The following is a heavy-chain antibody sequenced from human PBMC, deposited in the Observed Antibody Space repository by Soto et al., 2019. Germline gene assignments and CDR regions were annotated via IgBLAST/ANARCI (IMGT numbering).Heavy chain of an antibody. Sequence: SETLSLTCTVSGGSISSGGYYWSWIRQHPGKGLEWIGYIYYSGSTYYNPSLKSRVTISVDTSKNQFSLKLSSVTAADTAVYYCARASWLGFDYWGQGTLVTVSS. CDR1: GGSISSGGYY. J-gene: IGHJ4*02. V-gene: IGHV4-31*03. CDR3: ARASWLGFDY. D-gene: IGHD5-18*01. CDR2: IYYSGST.